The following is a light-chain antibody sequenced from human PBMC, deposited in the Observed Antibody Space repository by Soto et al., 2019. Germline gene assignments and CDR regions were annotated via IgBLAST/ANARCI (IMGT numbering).Light chain of an antibody. CDR2: EGS. CDR1: SSDVGSYNL. V-gene: IGLV2-23*01. Sequence: QPVLTQPASVSGSPGQSITISCTGTSSDVGSYNLVSWYQQHPGKAPKLMIYEGSKRPSGVSNRFSGSKSGNTASLTISGLQAEDEADYYCCSYGFGGGTKLTVL. J-gene: IGLJ2*01. CDR3: CSYG.